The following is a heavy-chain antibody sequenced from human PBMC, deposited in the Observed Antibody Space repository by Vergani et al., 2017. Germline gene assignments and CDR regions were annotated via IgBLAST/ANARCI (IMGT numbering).Heavy chain of an antibody. CDR2: IIPIFGTA. CDR1: GGTFSSYA. V-gene: IGHV1-69*01. J-gene: IGHJ4*02. Sequence: QVQLVQSAAEVKKPGSSVKVSCKASGGTFSSYAISWVRQAPGQGLEWMGGIIPIFGTANYAQKFQGRVTITADESTSTAYMELSSLRSEDTAVYYCAGGRYSSSWYGRSEPLDYWGQGTLVTVSS. CDR3: AGGRYSSSWYGRSEPLDY. D-gene: IGHD6-13*01.